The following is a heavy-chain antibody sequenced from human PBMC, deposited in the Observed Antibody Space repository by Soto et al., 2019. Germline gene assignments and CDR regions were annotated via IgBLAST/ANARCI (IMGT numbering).Heavy chain of an antibody. CDR1: GGSITSYY. V-gene: IGHV4-59*08. Sequence: QVQLQESGPGLVKPSETLSLTCIVSGGSITSYYWSWIRQPPGKGLEWIGCLYYSGSTSYNHSPKGRVTISVDTSKNRLSLKVGSVTAADEAIYYCARHVGVTMVRGVLTTFDIWGPGTVVTVSS. CDR3: ARHVGVTMVRGVLTTFDI. D-gene: IGHD3-10*01. CDR2: LYYSGST. J-gene: IGHJ3*02.